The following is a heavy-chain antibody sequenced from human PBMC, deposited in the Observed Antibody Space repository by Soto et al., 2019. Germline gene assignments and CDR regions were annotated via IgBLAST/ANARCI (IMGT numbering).Heavy chain of an antibody. CDR3: ARSLFIASTDTEPFDS. CDR2: ISGGGNDR. V-gene: IGHV3-23*01. CDR1: GIPLSGYA. D-gene: IGHD6-13*01. J-gene: IGHJ4*02. Sequence: GGSRKRPFASFGIPLSGYAMSLFRQNPGKGLEWVSAISGGGNDRFYADSVRGRFTISRDNSRNTLYLHMNSLRAEDTAVHYCARSLFIASTDTEPFDSWGQGTMVTV.